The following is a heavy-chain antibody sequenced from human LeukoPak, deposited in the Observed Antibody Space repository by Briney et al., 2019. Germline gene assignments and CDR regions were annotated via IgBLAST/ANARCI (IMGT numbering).Heavy chain of an antibody. CDR1: GFTFSSYE. J-gene: IGHJ4*02. CDR3: ARRGTSRSSYYFDY. CDR2: ISTSASTI. Sequence: GGSLRLSCAASGFTFSSYEMNWVRQAPGKGLEWVSYISTSASTIYYADSVKGRFTSSRDNAKNSLYLQMNSLRAEDTAVYYCARRGTSRSSYYFDYWGQGTLVTVSS. V-gene: IGHV3-48*03.